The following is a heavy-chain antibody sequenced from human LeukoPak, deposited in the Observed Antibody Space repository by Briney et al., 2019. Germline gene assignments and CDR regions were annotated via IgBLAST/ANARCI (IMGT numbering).Heavy chain of an antibody. CDR1: GFTFSSYE. J-gene: IGHJ4*02. CDR3: ARRGTSRSSYYFDY. CDR2: ISTSASTI. Sequence: GGSLRLSCAASGFTFSSYEMNWVRQAPGKGLEWVSYISTSASTIYYADSVKGRFTSSRDNAKNSLYLQMNSLRAEDTAVYYCARRGTSRSSYYFDYWGQGTLVTVSS. V-gene: IGHV3-48*03.